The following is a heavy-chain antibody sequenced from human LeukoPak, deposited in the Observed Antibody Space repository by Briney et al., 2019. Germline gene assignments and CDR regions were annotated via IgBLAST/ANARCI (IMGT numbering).Heavy chain of an antibody. CDR1: GGSISSYY. V-gene: IGHV4-4*07. J-gene: IGHJ4*02. CDR2: IHTSGNT. CDR3: AREGSATARPFVSNDY. Sequence: PSETLSLTCTVSGGSISSYYWSWIRQPAGKGLEWIGRIHTSGNTDYNPSLKSRVTMSVDTSKSQFSLKVRSVTVADTAVYYCAREGSATARPFVSNDYWGQGTLVTVSS. D-gene: IGHD6-6*01.